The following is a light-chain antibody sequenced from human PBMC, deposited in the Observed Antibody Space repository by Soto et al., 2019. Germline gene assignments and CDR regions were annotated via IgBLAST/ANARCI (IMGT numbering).Light chain of an antibody. Sequence: QSALTQPASVSGSPGQSITISCTGTSSDVGGYNYVSWYQQHPGKAPKLMIYDVSNRPSGVSNRFSGSKSVNTASLTISGLQAEDEADYYCSSYTSSSTPVVFGTGTKVTVL. CDR2: DVS. CDR3: SSYTSSSTPVV. V-gene: IGLV2-14*01. J-gene: IGLJ1*01. CDR1: SSDVGGYNY.